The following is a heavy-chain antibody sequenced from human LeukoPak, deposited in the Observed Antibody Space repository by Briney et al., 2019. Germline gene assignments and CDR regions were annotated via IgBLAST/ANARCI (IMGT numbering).Heavy chain of an antibody. CDR2: ISSSSSTI. CDR3: ARGSRGSYGRVDY. J-gene: IGHJ4*02. CDR1: GFTFSSYS. D-gene: IGHD1-26*01. Sequence: GGSLRLSCAASGFTFSSYSMNWVRQAPGKGLEWVSYISSSSSTIYYADSVKGRFTISRDNAKNSLYLQMNSLRAEDTAVYYCARGSRGSYGRVDYWGQGTLVTVSS. V-gene: IGHV3-48*01.